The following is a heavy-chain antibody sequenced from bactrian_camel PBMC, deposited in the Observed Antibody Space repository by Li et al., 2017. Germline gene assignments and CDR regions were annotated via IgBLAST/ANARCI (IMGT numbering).Heavy chain of an antibody. CDR2: VYTVRGVT. J-gene: IGHJ4*01. V-gene: IGHV3S28*01. CDR3: GTGLHDGCGGVISDYNY. D-gene: IGHD4*01. CDR1: GFTTTPAY. Sequence: QLVESGGGVVQPGGSRRLSCALSGFTTTPAYMTWVRQAPGKEREGVATVYTVRGVTYHADSVKGRFSISKDYLKNTLYLQMNSLRPEDSAMYYCGTGLHDGCGGVISDYNYYGQGTQVTVS.